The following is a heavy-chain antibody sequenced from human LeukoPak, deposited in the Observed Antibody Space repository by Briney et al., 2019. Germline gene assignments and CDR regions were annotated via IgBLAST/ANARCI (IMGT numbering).Heavy chain of an antibody. J-gene: IGHJ4*02. D-gene: IGHD3-9*01. CDR1: GYTFTGYY. CDR3: ARVTRYFANWYFDY. Sequence: VASVKVSCKASGYTFTGYYMHWVRQAPGQGLEWMGWINPNSGGTNYAQKFQGRVTMTRDTSISTAYMELSRLRPDDTAVYYCARVTRYFANWYFDYWGQGTLVTVSS. CDR2: INPNSGGT. V-gene: IGHV1-2*02.